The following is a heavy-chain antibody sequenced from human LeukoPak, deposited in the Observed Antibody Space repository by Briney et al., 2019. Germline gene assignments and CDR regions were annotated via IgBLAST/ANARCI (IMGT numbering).Heavy chain of an antibody. Sequence: PGGSLRLSCAASGFTFSSYWMSWVRQAPGKGLEWVANIKQDGSEKYYVDSVKGRFTISRDNAKNSLYLQMNSLRAEDTAVYYCARDMDGDHDDAFDIWGQGTMVTVSS. CDR3: ARDMDGDHDDAFDI. D-gene: IGHD4-17*01. V-gene: IGHV3-7*01. J-gene: IGHJ3*02. CDR1: GFTFSSYW. CDR2: IKQDGSEK.